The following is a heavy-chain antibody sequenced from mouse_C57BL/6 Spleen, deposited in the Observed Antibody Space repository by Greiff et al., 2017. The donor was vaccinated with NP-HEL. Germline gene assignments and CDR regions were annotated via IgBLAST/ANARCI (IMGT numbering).Heavy chain of an antibody. CDR1: GFSLSTFGMG. CDR3: ARIVGLQPVFGY. CDR2: NWGDDDT. V-gene: IGHV8-8*01. Sequence: QVTLIVSGPGILQPSQTLSLTCSFSGFSLSTFGMGLVRIRQPSGLGLDCLAQNWGDDDTTYYPALKSRRTISKDTSKNQVVLKIANVDTAVTATYYCARIVGLQPVFGYWGQGTTVTVAS. D-gene: IGHD2-4*01. J-gene: IGHJ2*01.